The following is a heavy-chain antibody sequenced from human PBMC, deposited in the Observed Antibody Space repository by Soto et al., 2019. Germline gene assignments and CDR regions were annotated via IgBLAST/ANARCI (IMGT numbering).Heavy chain of an antibody. Sequence: EVQLVESGGGLVQPGGSLRLSCAASGFTFSSYSMNWVRQAPGKGLEWVSYMSSSSSTIYYADSVKGRFTISRDNAKNSLYLQMHSLRDEDTAVYYWARGHELTWFDPWGQGTLVTVSS. D-gene: IGHD1-26*01. V-gene: IGHV3-48*02. CDR2: MSSSSSTI. CDR3: ARGHELTWFDP. J-gene: IGHJ5*02. CDR1: GFTFSSYS.